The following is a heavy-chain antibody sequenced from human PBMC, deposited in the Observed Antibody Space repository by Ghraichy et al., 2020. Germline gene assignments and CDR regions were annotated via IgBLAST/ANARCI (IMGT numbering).Heavy chain of an antibody. Sequence: SETLSLTCTVSGGSISGYYWSWIRQPPGEGLEWIGHVHYSGSTNYNPSLRSRVTISADTSKNQFSLKLTSVTAADTAVYYCGRWRIPSLNDYLYGMDVWGQGTTVTVSS. J-gene: IGHJ6*02. CDR3: GRWRIPSLNDYLYGMDV. V-gene: IGHV4-59*01. D-gene: IGHD2-2*01. CDR1: GGSISGYY. CDR2: VHYSGST.